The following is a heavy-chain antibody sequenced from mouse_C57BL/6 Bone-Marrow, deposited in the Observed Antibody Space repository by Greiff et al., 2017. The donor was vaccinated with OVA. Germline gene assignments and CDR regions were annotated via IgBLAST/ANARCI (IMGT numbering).Heavy chain of an antibody. J-gene: IGHJ3*01. Sequence: QVHVKQPGAELVKPGASVKVSCKASGYTFTSYWMHWVKQRPGQGLEWIGRIHPSDSDTNYNQKFKGKATLTVDKSSSTAYMQLSSLTSEDSAVYYCAIAGASNTSFAYWGQGTLVTVSA. D-gene: IGHD2-5*01. V-gene: IGHV1-74*01. CDR2: IHPSDSDT. CDR3: AIAGASNTSFAY. CDR1: GYTFTSYW.